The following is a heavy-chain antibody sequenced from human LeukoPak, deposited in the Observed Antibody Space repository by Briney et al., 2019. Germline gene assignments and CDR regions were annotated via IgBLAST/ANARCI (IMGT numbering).Heavy chain of an antibody. V-gene: IGHV1-69*04. Sequence: SVKVSCKASGGTFSSYTISWVRQAPGQGLEWMGRIIPILGIANYAQKFQGRVTITADKSTSTAYMELSSLRSEDTAVYYCARDIVVVVAASHYYYYGMDVCGQGTTVTVSS. J-gene: IGHJ6*02. CDR3: ARDIVVVVAASHYYYYGMDV. CDR2: IIPILGIA. CDR1: GGTFSSYT. D-gene: IGHD2-15*01.